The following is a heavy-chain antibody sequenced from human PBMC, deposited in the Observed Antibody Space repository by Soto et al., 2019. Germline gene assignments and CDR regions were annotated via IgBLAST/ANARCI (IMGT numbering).Heavy chain of an antibody. J-gene: IGHJ3*02. CDR2: VSYTGTT. CDR1: GGSVTSGDYY. V-gene: IGHV4-61*08. D-gene: IGHD6-6*01. Sequence: QVLLQGSGPGLVKPSETLSLTCTVSGGSVTSGDYYWSWIRQPPGKGLEWIGYVSYTGTTSYNPSLKSRVTISEDTSKNEFSMKLTAVTAADTALYYCASGVSSIPGSRYAFDIWGQGSMVTVSS. CDR3: ASGVSSIPGSRYAFDI.